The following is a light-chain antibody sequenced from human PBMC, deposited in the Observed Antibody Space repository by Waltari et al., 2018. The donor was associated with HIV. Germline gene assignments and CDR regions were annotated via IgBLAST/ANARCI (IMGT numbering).Light chain of an antibody. J-gene: IGLJ2*01. CDR1: SSKLGVFTC. V-gene: IGLV2-14*01. CDR3: SYTGTNSLH. Sequence: QSALTQPASVSGSPGQSITISCTGASSKLGVFTCIPWYQQPPANAPRLIIYEVTNRPSGVSNRFFGSKSANTASLTISGLQADDEADYYCSYTGTNSLHFGGGTKVTVL. CDR2: EVT.